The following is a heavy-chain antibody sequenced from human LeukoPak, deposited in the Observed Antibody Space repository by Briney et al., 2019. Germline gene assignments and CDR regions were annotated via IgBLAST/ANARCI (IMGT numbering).Heavy chain of an antibody. CDR3: ARDHDWAFDL. CDR1: GFPFGSYV. D-gene: IGHD3-9*01. CDR2: INHNAEMI. Sequence: GGSLRLSCEASGFPFGSYVMSWVRQAPGKGLEWIAYINHNAEMIFYPDFVKGRFTISRDNAKNSLYLQMNALRYKDTAIYYCARDHDWAFDLWGQGTLVTVSS. J-gene: IGHJ4*02. V-gene: IGHV3-48*02.